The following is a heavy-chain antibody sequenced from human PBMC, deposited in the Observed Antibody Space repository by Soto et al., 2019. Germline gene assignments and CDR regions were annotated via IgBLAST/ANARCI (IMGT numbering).Heavy chain of an antibody. CDR1: GGTFGSCA. CDR2: IIPIPGTA. D-gene: IGHD2-2*01. J-gene: IGHJ6*02. CDR3: ARSQASSTSLEIYYYYYYGMDV. V-gene: IGHV1-69*01. Sequence: QVKLVQSGAEVKKPGSSVKVSCKVAGGTFGSCAISWVRQAPGQGLEWMGGIIPIPGTANYAQKFQGRVTIAADESTSTAYMELSSLRSEDTAVYYCARSQASSTSLEIYYYYYYGMDVWGQGTTVTVSS.